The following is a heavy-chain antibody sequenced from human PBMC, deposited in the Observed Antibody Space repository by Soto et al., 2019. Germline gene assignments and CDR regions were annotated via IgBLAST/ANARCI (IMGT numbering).Heavy chain of an antibody. J-gene: IGHJ6*02. Sequence: EVQLVESGGGLVKPGGSLRLSCAASGFTFSSYSMNWVRQAPGKGLEWVSAIGSSSNYMYYADSVKGRFTISRDNAKNSLYLKMSSLRVEDTAVYYCGRKGYGDYGGMDVWGQGTTVTVSS. V-gene: IGHV3-21*01. CDR1: GFTFSSYS. CDR3: GRKGYGDYGGMDV. D-gene: IGHD4-17*01. CDR2: IGSSSNYM.